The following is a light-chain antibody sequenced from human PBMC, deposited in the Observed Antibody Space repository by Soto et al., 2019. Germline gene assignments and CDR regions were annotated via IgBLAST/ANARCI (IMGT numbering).Light chain of an antibody. J-gene: IGKJ5*01. V-gene: IGKV1-5*01. CDR1: QTISSW. Sequence: DIQLTQTPSTLSGSVGDRVTITCRASQTISSWLAWYQQKPGKAPKLLIYAASTLQSGVPSRFSGSGSGTDFTLTISSLQAEDFATYCCQQLNSYPITFGQGTRLEI. CDR3: QQLNSYPIT. CDR2: AAS.